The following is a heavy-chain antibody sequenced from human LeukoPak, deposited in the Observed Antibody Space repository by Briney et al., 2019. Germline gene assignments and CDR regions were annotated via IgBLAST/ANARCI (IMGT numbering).Heavy chain of an antibody. CDR3: AKSGPSGVGYLHWFDS. V-gene: IGHV3-30*18. J-gene: IGHJ5*01. Sequence: GGSLRLSCAASGFTFSTYAMHWVRHAPDEGLEGVAVISYDGTNKYYADSVKGRFTVSRDNSKNTLYLQMDSLGAEDTAVYYCAKSGPSGVGYLHWFDSWGQGTLVSVSS. CDR2: ISYDGTNK. CDR1: GFTFSTYA. D-gene: IGHD3-22*01.